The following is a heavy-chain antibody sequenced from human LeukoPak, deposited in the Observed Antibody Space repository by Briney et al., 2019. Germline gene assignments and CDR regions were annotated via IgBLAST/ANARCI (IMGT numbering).Heavy chain of an antibody. CDR2: MKPSSGNT. D-gene: IGHD6-6*01. J-gene: IGHJ6*02. Sequence: GASVKVSCKASGYTFTSYDINWVRQATGQGLEWMGWMKPSSGNTGYAQKFQGRVTMTRNTSISTAYMELSSLRSEDTAVYYCARGSRSIAARLYYYYYGMDVWGQGTTVTVSS. V-gene: IGHV1-8*01. CDR3: ARGSRSIAARLYYYYYGMDV. CDR1: GYTFTSYD.